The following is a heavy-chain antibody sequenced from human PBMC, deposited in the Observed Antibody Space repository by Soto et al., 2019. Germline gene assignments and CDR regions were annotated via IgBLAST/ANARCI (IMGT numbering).Heavy chain of an antibody. CDR2: TGATGRTT. CDR3: ATVHNTSRSFDY. V-gene: IGHV3-23*01. J-gene: IGHJ4*02. CDR1: GSTFNIYA. D-gene: IGHD1-20*01. Sequence: GGSLRLSCTASGSTFNIYAMTWVRQAPGKGLEWVSTTGATGRTTYYSDAVEGRFTVSRDNSKNTLDLQMSNLRAEDTAAYYCATVHNTSRSFDYWGQGTLVTVSS.